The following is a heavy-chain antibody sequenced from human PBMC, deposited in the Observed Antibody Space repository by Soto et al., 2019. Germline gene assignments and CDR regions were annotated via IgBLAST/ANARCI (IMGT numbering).Heavy chain of an antibody. CDR1: GDSVSSNSAA. CDR2: TYYRSKWYN. J-gene: IGHJ6*02. V-gene: IGHV6-1*01. Sequence: SQPLSLTCAISGDSVSSNSAAWNWIRQSPSRGLEWLGRTYYRSKWYNDYAVSVKSRITINPDTSKNQFSLQLNSVTPEDTAVYYCARATRIAARPGYYYCYGMDVWGQGTTVTVSS. D-gene: IGHD6-6*01. CDR3: ARATRIAARPGYYYCYGMDV.